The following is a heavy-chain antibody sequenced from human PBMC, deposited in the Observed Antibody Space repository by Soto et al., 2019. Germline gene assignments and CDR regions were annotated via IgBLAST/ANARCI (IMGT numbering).Heavy chain of an antibody. Sequence: QVQLQQWGAGLLKPSETLSLTRAVYGGFVSSGSYYWSWIRQPPGKGLEWIAEMSHSGGTHFNTSLKSRVTISVDTSKNQFSRKMSSVTAADTALYYCARVERGTATTVVYAFDIWGPGTMVTVSS. CDR3: ARVERGTATTVVYAFDI. J-gene: IGHJ3*02. V-gene: IGHV4-34*01. CDR1: GGFVSSGSYY. D-gene: IGHD1-1*01. CDR2: MSHSGGT.